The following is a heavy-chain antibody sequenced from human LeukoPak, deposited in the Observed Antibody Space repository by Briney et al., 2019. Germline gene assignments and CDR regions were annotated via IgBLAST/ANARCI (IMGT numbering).Heavy chain of an antibody. CDR2: ISGSGSTI. V-gene: IGHV3-11*04. CDR1: GFTFSDYY. Sequence: GGSLRLSCAASGFTFSDYYMTWIRQAPGKGLEWVSYISGSGSTIYYADSVKGRFTISRDNAKNSLYLQMNSLRAEDTAVYYCARDAMVYAKPVPFDYWGQGTLVTVSS. D-gene: IGHD2-8*01. CDR3: ARDAMVYAKPVPFDY. J-gene: IGHJ4*02.